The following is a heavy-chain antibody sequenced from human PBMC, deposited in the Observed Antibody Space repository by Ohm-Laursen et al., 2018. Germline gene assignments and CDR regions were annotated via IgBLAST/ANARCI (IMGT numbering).Heavy chain of an antibody. CDR1: GYTFTGYY. D-gene: IGHD6-19*01. Sequence: SSVKVSCNASGYTFTGYYMHWVRQAPGQGLEWMGWINPNSGGTNYAQKFQGRVTMTRDTSISTAYMELSRLRSDDTAVYYCARIPRGGWSNYFDYWGQGTLVTVSS. CDR3: ARIPRGGWSNYFDY. V-gene: IGHV1-2*02. CDR2: INPNSGGT. J-gene: IGHJ4*02.